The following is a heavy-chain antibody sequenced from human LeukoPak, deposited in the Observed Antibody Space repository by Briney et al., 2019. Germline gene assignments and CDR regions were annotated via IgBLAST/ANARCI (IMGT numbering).Heavy chain of an antibody. J-gene: IGHJ4*02. CDR1: GYSINSVYY. D-gene: IGHD5-18*01. CDR3: ASPSTRGYAYGRSDFDS. V-gene: IGHV4-38-2*01. CDR2: IHHSGTT. Sequence: SETLSLTCSVSGYSINSVYYWGWIRQPPEKGLEWIGSIHHSGTTYYNPSLKSRVTISMDTSRNQFSPKLTSVTAADTALYFCASPSTRGYAYGRSDFDSWGQGTLVTVSS.